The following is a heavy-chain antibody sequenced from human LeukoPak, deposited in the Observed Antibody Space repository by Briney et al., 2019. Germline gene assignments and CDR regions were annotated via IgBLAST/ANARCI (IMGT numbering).Heavy chain of an antibody. D-gene: IGHD2-2*01. CDR2: IYYSGST. CDR1: GGSVSSGSYY. Sequence: SETLSLTCTVSGGSVSSGSYYWSWIRQPPGKGLEWIGYIYYSGSTNYNPSLKSRVTISVDTSKNQFSLKLSSVTAADTAVYYCAREVVPAAIGWFDPWGQGTLVTVSS. CDR3: AREVVPAAIGWFDP. J-gene: IGHJ5*02. V-gene: IGHV4-61*01.